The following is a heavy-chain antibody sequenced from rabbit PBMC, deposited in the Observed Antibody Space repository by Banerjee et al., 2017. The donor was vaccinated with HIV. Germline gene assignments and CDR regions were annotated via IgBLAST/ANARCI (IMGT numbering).Heavy chain of an antibody. J-gene: IGHJ4*01. CDR1: GFSFSSSGY. CDR2: IYTGSSGST. Sequence: QSLEESGGDLVKPGASLTLTCTASGFSFSSSGYMCWVRQAPGKGLELIACIYTGSSGSTYYASWAKGRFTISKTSSTTVTLQMTSLTAADTATYFCARWGTTVYISYNLWGQGTLVTVS. V-gene: IGHV1S40*01. CDR3: ARWGTTVYISYNL. D-gene: IGHD1-1*01.